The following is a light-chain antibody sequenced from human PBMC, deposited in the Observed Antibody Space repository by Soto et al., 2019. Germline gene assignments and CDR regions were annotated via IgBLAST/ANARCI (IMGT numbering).Light chain of an antibody. Sequence: EIVMTQSPATLSLSPGERATLSCRASQSISSKLAWYQQKPGQAPRLLMCRTSSRATGFPARFSGSGSGTELNLTISSLQSEDFGVYYCQQYNNWPRATFGGGTKVDIK. CDR2: RTS. CDR1: QSISSK. J-gene: IGKJ4*01. CDR3: QQYNNWPRAT. V-gene: IGKV3-15*01.